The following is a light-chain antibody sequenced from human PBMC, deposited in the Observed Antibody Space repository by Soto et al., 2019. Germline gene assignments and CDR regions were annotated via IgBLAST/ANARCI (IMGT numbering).Light chain of an antibody. CDR2: EVS. J-gene: IGLJ2*01. CDR1: SSDIGGYNS. Sequence: QSALTQPASVSGSPGQSITISCTGTSSDIGGYNSVSWYQQHPGKAPKFIIYEVSNRPSGVSSRFSGSKSGNTASLTISGLQAEDEADYYCGSYRSNNILIFGGGTQLTVL. V-gene: IGLV2-14*01. CDR3: GSYRSNNILI.